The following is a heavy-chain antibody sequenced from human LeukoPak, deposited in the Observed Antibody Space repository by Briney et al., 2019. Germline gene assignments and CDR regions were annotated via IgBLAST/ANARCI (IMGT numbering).Heavy chain of an antibody. J-gene: IGHJ3*02. D-gene: IGHD1-26*01. V-gene: IGHV3-7*01. Sequence: PGGSLRLSCAASGFTFSSSWMTWVRRAPGKGLEWVANIKQDGSEKNYVDSVKGRFTISRDNAKNSLYLQMNSLRAEDTAVYYCASPKMDSGSYWRAFAIWGHGTMVTVSP. CDR2: IKQDGSEK. CDR1: GFTFSSSW. CDR3: ASPKMDSGSYWRAFAI.